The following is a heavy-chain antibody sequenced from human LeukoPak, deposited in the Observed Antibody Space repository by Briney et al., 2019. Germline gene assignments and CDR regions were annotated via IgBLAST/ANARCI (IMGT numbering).Heavy chain of an antibody. V-gene: IGHV4-30-4*01. CDR2: IYYSGST. D-gene: IGHD3-10*01. CDR3: ARDRAVYYGSGSYFP. Sequence: SETLSLTCTVSGGSISSGDHYWSWIRQPPGKGLEWIGYIYYSGSTYYNPPLKSRVTISVDTSKNQFSLKLSSVTAADTAVYYCARDRAVYYGSGSYFPWGQGTMVTVSS. CDR1: GGSISSGDHY. J-gene: IGHJ3*01.